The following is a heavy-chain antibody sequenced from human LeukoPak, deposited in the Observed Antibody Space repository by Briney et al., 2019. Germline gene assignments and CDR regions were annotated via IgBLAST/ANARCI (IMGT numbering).Heavy chain of an antibody. Sequence: ASVKVSCKASGYTFTSDGISWVRQAPGQGPEWMGWISAYKGNTNYAQKRQGRVTMTTDTSTSTAYMELRSLRSDDTAVYYCARVGYCSSTSCYGHYYYYYGMDVWGQGTTVTVSS. V-gene: IGHV1-18*01. D-gene: IGHD2-2*01. CDR3: ARVGYCSSTSCYGHYYYYYGMDV. J-gene: IGHJ6*02. CDR1: GYTFTSDG. CDR2: ISAYKGNT.